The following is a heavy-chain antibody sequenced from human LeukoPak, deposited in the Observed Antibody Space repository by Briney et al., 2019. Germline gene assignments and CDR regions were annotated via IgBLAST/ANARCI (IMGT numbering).Heavy chain of an antibody. J-gene: IGHJ4*01. CDR2: IYHSGST. CDR1: GYSISSGYY. D-gene: IGHD5-18*01. CDR3: ARGDARGYSYGHFHFDH. V-gene: IGHV4-38-2*02. Sequence: SETLSLTCTVSGYSISSGYYWGWIRQPPGKGLEWIGSIYHSGSTYYNPSLKSRVTISVDTSKNQFSLKLSSVTAADTAVYYCARGDARGYSYGHFHFDHWGHGTLVTVSS.